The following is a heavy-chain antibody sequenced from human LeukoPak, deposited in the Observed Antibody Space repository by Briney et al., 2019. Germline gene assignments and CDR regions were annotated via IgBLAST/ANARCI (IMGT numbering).Heavy chain of an antibody. D-gene: IGHD3-10*01. CDR3: ARHLNYYLDY. V-gene: IGHV3-30-3*01. CDR1: GFTFSTYA. CDR2: ISYDGSTK. Sequence: GGSLRLSCAASGFTFSTYAIHWVRQAPGKGLEWVAVISYDGSTKYYADSVKGRFTISRDNAKNSLYLQMNSLRAEDTAVYYCARHLNYYLDYWGQGTLVTVSS. J-gene: IGHJ4*02.